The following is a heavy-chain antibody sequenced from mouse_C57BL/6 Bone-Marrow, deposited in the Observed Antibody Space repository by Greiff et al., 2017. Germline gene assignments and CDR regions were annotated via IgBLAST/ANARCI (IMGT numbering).Heavy chain of an antibody. D-gene: IGHD2-1*01. CDR2: IYPRDGST. CDR1: GYTFTSYD. V-gene: IGHV1-85*01. CDR3: AREYYGNPYYYAVDY. Sequence: QVQLQQSGPELVKPGASVKLSCKASGYTFTSYDINWVKQRPGQGLEWIGWIYPRDGSTKYNEKFKGKATLTVDTSSSTAYMELHSLTSEDSAVYFCAREYYGNPYYYAVDYWGQGTAVTVSS. J-gene: IGHJ4*01.